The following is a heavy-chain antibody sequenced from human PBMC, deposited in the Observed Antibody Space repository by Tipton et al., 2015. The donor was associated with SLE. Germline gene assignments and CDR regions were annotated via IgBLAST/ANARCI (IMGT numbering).Heavy chain of an antibody. D-gene: IGHD5-12*01. CDR1: GFIFSDYA. CDR2: IYSGGST. CDR3: AKTVATGDYFDY. V-gene: IGHV3-23*03. Sequence: SLRLSCEASGFIFSDYAMSWVRQGPGKGLEWVSVIYSGGSTYYADSVKGRFTLSRDNSKNTLYLQMNSLRADDTAVYYCAKTVATGDYFDYWGQGTLVTVSS. J-gene: IGHJ4*02.